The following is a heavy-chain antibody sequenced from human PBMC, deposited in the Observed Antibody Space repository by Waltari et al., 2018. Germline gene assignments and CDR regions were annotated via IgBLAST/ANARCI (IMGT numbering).Heavy chain of an antibody. V-gene: IGHV1-69*13. CDR3: ARALERAAGNIYYYGMDV. CDR2: IIPIFGTA. D-gene: IGHD6-13*01. J-gene: IGHJ6*02. CDR1: GGTFSSYA. Sequence: QVQLVQSGAEVKKPGSSVKVSCKASGGTFSSYAISWVRQAPGQGLEWMGGIIPIFGTANYAQKFQGRVTITADESTSTAYMELSSLRSEDTAVYYCARALERAAGNIYYYGMDVWGQGTTVTVSS.